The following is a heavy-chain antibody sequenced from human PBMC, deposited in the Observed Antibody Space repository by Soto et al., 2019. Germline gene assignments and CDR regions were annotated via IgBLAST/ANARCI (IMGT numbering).Heavy chain of an antibody. CDR2: IYYSGST. D-gene: IGHD2-2*01. J-gene: IGHJ6*03. V-gene: IGHV4-59*08. CDR3: AGRDCSGTNCYYLDYYYMDV. CDR1: GGSFSSYY. Sequence: QVQLQESGPGLVRPSETLSLTCTVSGGSFSSYYWTWIRQSPGKGLEWIGYIYYSGSTDYNPSLRGRLAISIATYKNQFSLRWNSMTAADTAVYYCAGRDCSGTNCYYLDYYYMDVWGKGTTVTVSS.